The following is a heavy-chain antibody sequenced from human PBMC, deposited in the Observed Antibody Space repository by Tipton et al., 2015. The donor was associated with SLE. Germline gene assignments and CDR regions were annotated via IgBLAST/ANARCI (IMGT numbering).Heavy chain of an antibody. J-gene: IGHJ4*02. CDR1: GFTFSDFY. D-gene: IGHD6-19*01. CDR3: ARDRSRVRGYSSGWPDH. CDR2: IGSSGDVA. V-gene: IGHV3-11*01. Sequence: GSLRLSCVGSGFTFSDFYMTWIRQAPGKGLEWVSYIGSSGDVAHYADSVRGRFIISRDNGQNSVFLQINRLRVEDTGVYYCARDRSRVRGYSSGWPDHWGQGTLVTVSS.